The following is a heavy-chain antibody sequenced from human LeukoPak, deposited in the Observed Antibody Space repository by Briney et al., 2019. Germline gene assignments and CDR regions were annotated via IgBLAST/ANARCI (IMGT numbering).Heavy chain of an antibody. CDR3: ARAPRYYYDSSGYYLDY. Sequence: GGSLRLSCAASGFTFSSYEMNWVRQAPGKGLEWVSYISSSGSTIYYADSVKGRFTISRDNAKNSLYLQMNSLRAEDTAVYYCARAPRYYYDSSGYYLDYWGQGTLVTVSS. J-gene: IGHJ4*02. CDR2: ISSSGSTI. CDR1: GFTFSSYE. V-gene: IGHV3-48*03. D-gene: IGHD3-22*01.